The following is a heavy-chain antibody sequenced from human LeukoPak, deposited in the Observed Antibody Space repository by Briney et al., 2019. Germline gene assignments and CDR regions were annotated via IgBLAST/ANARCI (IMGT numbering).Heavy chain of an antibody. CDR2: INPNSGGT. CDR1: GYTFTGYY. J-gene: IGHJ6*03. V-gene: IGHV1-2*02. CDR3: ARARRNYYYMDV. Sequence: GASVKVSCKASGYTFTGYYMHWVRQAPGQGLEWMRRINPNSGGTNYAQKFQGRVTMTRDTSISTAYMELSRLRSDDTAVYYCARARRNYYYMDVWGKGTTVTISS.